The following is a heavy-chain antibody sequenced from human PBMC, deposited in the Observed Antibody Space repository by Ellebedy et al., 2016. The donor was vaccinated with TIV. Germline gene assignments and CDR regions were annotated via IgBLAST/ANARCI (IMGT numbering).Heavy chain of an antibody. CDR3: GSRWELRY. CDR1: GFTFSSYA. V-gene: IGHV3-23*01. J-gene: IGHJ4*02. CDR2: ISGSGGST. D-gene: IGHD1-26*01. Sequence: GESLKISCAASGFTFSSYAMSWVRQAPGKGLEWVSAISGSGGSTCYADSVKGRFTISRDNSKNTLFLQMNSLRAEDTAVYYCGSRWELRYWGQGTLVTVSS.